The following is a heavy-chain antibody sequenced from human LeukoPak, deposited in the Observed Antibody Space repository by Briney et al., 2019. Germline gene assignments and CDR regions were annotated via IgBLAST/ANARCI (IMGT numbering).Heavy chain of an antibody. D-gene: IGHD3-3*01. Sequence: ASVKVSCKASGYTFTGYYMHWVRQAPGQGLEWMGWINPNSGGTNYAQKFQGRVTMTRDTSISTAYMELSRLRSDDTAVYYCARDLTPVGPTPVRHPNYDFWSGYYHGPPEYWGQGTLVTVSS. CDR1: GYTFTGYY. J-gene: IGHJ4*02. CDR3: ARDLTPVGPTPVRHPNYDFWSGYYHGPPEY. CDR2: INPNSGGT. V-gene: IGHV1-2*02.